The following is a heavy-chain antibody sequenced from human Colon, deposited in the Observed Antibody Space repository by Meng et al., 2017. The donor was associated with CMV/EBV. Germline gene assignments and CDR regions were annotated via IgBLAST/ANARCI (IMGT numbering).Heavy chain of an antibody. V-gene: IGHV1-3*04. CDR2: INTGIGNT. CDR3: ARAIPVAGTFYY. D-gene: IGHD6-19*01. Sequence: CRASGDAFSSYALQWVRQAPGQRREWMGWINTGIGNTKYSQKFQGRITITRDASANTAYMELSSLRSEDTAVYYCARAIPVAGTFYYWGQGTLVTVSS. J-gene: IGHJ4*02. CDR1: GDAFSSYA.